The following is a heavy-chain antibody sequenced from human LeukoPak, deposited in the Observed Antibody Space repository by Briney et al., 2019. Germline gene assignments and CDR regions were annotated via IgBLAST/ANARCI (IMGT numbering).Heavy chain of an antibody. CDR2: IYSGGST. V-gene: IGHV3-53*01. J-gene: IGHJ6*04. CDR1: GFTVSSNY. Sequence: HTGGSLRLSCAASGFTVSSNYMSWVRQAPGKGLEWVSVIYSGGSTYYADSVKGRFTISRDNSKNTLYLQMNSLRAEDTAVYYCARDATYYYYGMDVWGKGTPVTVSS. CDR3: ARDATYYYYGMDV.